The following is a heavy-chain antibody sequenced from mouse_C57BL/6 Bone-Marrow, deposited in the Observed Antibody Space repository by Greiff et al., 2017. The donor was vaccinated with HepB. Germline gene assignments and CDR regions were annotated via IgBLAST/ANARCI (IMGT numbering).Heavy chain of an antibody. V-gene: IGHV1-64*01. D-gene: IGHD2-4*01. Sequence: QVQLQQPGAELVKPGASVKLSCKASGYTFTSYWMHWVKQRPGQGLEWIGMIHPNSGSTNYNEKFKSKATLTVDKSSSTAYMQLSSLTSEDSAFYDGTRRGIYEYALYYWGQGTTLTVPS. J-gene: IGHJ2*01. CDR3: TRRGIYEYALYY. CDR1: GYTFTSYW. CDR2: IHPNSGST.